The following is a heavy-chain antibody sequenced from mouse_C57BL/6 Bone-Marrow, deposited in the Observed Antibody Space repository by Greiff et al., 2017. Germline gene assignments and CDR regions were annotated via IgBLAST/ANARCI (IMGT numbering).Heavy chain of an antibody. CDR1: GYTFTSYW. CDR2: IDPSDSYT. D-gene: IGHD1-1*01. CDR3: AREANHYAMDD. J-gene: IGHJ4*01. Sequence: VQLQQPGAELVKPGASVKLSCKASGYTFTSYWMQWVKQRPGQGLEWIGEIDPSDSYTNYNQKFKGKATLTVDTSSSTAYMQLSSLTSEDSAVYYCAREANHYAMDDWGKGTSVTVSS. V-gene: IGHV1-50*01.